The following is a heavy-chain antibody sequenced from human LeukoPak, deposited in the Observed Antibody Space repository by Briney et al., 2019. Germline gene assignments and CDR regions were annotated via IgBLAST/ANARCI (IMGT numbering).Heavy chain of an antibody. Sequence: GGSLRLSCAASGFTFSSYEMNWVRQAPGKGLEWVSYISSSGSTIYYADSVKGRFTISRDNAKNSLYLQMNSLRAEDTAVYYCAGGYSYGYYYYYYYMDVWGKGTTVTVSS. CDR2: ISSSGSTI. J-gene: IGHJ6*03. D-gene: IGHD5-18*01. CDR3: AGGYSYGYYYYYYYMDV. CDR1: GFTFSSYE. V-gene: IGHV3-48*03.